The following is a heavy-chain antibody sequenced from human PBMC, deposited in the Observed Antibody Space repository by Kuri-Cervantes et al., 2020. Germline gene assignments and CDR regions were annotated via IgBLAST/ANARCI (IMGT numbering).Heavy chain of an antibody. CDR3: AKDRIGYSSSWAPDY. CDR1: GFTFSSYS. CDR2: ISSSSSYI. V-gene: IGHV3-21*01. D-gene: IGHD6-13*01. J-gene: IGHJ4*02. Sequence: GGALRLSCAASGFTFSSYSMNWVRQAPGKGLEWVSSISSSSSYIYYADSVKGRFTISRDNSKNTLYLQMNSLRAEDTAVYYCAKDRIGYSSSWAPDYWGQGTLVTVSS.